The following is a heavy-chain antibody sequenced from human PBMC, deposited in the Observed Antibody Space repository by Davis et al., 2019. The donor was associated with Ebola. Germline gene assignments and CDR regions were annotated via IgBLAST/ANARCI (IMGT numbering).Heavy chain of an antibody. Sequence: GESLKISCAASGFTFSSYWMSWVRQAPGKGLKWVANIKQDGSEKYYVDSVKGRFTISRDNAKNSLYLQMNSLGAEDTAVYYCAREGRRRAITMIPGYWGQGTLVTVSS. CDR2: IKQDGSEK. V-gene: IGHV3-7*03. J-gene: IGHJ4*02. D-gene: IGHD3-22*01. CDR1: GFTFSSYW. CDR3: AREGRRRAITMIPGY.